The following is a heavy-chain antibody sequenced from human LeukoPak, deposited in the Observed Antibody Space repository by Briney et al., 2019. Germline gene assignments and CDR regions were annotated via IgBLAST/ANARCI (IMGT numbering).Heavy chain of an antibody. CDR2: ISSSSSTI. D-gene: IGHD1-26*01. V-gene: IGHV3-48*01. Sequence: GGSLRLSCAASGFTFSRYSVIWVRQAPGKGLEWVSYISSSSSTIYYADSVKGRFTISRDNAKNSLYLQMNSLRAEDAAVYYCARDLVRGSYFLSVTTHYCGMDVWGQEPTVTVSS. J-gene: IGHJ6*02. CDR1: GFTFSRYS. CDR3: ARDLVRGSYFLSVTTHYCGMDV.